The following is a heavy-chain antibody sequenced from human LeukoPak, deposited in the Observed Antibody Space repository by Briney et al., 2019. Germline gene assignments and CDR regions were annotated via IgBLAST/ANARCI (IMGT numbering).Heavy chain of an antibody. J-gene: IGHJ4*02. CDR2: MKNDGSEK. CDR1: GFTFSSYC. D-gene: IGHD6-13*01. V-gene: IGHV3-7*01. CDR3: ARDIEAAGLFLDY. Sequence: PGVSLRLSCAASGFTFSSYCMSWVRQAQGKGLEWVANMKNDGSEKYYVDSVKGRFTISRDNAKKSLYLQMDSLRAEDTAVYYCARDIEAAGLFLDYWGQGTLVTVSS.